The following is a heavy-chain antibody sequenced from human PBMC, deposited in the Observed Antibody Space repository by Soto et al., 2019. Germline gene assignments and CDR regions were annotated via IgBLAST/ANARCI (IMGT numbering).Heavy chain of an antibody. V-gene: IGHV4-31*02. J-gene: IGHJ6*02. CDR3: ARAPADYDSSGYYFRPPDYYYGMDV. Sequence: PSETLSLTCTVSGGSISSGGYYWSWIRQHPGKGLEWIGYIYYSGSTYYNPSLKSRVTISVDTSKNQFSLKLSSVTAADTAVYYCARAPADYDSSGYYFRPPDYYYGMDVWGQGTTVTVS. CDR2: IYYSGST. CDR1: GGSISSGGYY. D-gene: IGHD3-22*01.